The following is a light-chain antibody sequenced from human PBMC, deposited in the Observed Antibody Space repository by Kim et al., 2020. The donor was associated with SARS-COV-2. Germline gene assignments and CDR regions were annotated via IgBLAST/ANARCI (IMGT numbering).Light chain of an antibody. J-gene: IGLJ3*02. CDR1: SSDVGGSNY. CDR3: SSYTSSITLWV. CDR2: DVR. V-gene: IGLV2-14*03. Sequence: QSITSSCTGTSSDVGGSNYVSWYQQHPGKAPNLMIYDVRNRPSGVSNRFSGSKSGNTASLTISGLQAEDEADYYCSSYTSSITLWVFGGGTQLTVL.